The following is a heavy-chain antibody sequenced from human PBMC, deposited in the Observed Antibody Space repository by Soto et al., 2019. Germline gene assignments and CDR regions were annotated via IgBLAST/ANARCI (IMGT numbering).Heavy chain of an antibody. CDR3: ARGARAAGTY. V-gene: IGHV4-34*01. CDR2: INHSGST. CDR1: GGSFSGYY. D-gene: IGHD6-13*01. J-gene: IGHJ4*02. Sequence: SETLSLTCAVYGGSFSGYYWSWIRQPPGKGLEWIGEINHSGSTNYNPSLKSRVTISVDTSKNQFSLKLSSVTAADTAVYYCARGARAAGTYWGQGTLVTVSS.